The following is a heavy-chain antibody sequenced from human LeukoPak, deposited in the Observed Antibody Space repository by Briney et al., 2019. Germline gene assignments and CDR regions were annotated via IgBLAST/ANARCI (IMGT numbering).Heavy chain of an antibody. V-gene: IGHV3-9*01. CDR2: ISWNSGSI. Sequence: GRSLRLSCAASGFTFDDYAMHWVRHAPGEGLEWVSGISWNSGSIGNADSVKGRFTISRDNAKNSLYLQMNSLRAEDTALYYCAKGGAAGKFPADYWGQGTLVTVSS. CDR3: AKGGAAGKFPADY. J-gene: IGHJ4*02. CDR1: GFTFDDYA. D-gene: IGHD6-13*01.